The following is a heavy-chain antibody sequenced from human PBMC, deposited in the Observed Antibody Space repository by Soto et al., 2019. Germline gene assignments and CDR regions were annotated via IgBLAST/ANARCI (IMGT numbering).Heavy chain of an antibody. CDR1: GGSFSGYY. J-gene: IGHJ5*02. V-gene: IGHV4-34*01. Sequence: PSETLSLTCAVYGGSFSGYYWSWIRQPPGKGLEWIGEITHSGSTNYNPSLKSRVTISVDTSKHQFSLKLSSVTAADTAVYYCARRGVLRYFAWSPRGVCDPWGQGTLVTVSS. CDR2: ITHSGST. CDR3: ARRGVLRYFAWSPRGVCDP. D-gene: IGHD3-9*01.